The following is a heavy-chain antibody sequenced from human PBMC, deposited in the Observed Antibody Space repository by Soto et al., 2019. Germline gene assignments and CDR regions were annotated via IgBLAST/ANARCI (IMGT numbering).Heavy chain of an antibody. D-gene: IGHD1-26*01. J-gene: IGHJ6*02. CDR2: ISGSGGST. Sequence: GGSLRLSCAASGFTFSSYAMSWVRQAPGKGLEWVSAISGSGGSTYYADSVKGRFTISRDNSKNTLYLQMNSLRAEDTAVYYCSSGSYGPYYYGMDVWGQGTTVTVSS. CDR3: SSGSYGPYYYGMDV. V-gene: IGHV3-23*01. CDR1: GFTFSSYA.